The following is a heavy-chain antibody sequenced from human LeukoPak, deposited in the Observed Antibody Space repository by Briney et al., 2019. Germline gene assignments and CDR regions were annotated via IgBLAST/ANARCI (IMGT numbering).Heavy chain of an antibody. J-gene: IGHJ4*02. CDR1: GGSISSYY. CDR2: INHSGST. V-gene: IGHV4-34*01. D-gene: IGHD3-10*01. Sequence: SETLSLTCTVSGGSISSYYWSWIRQPPGKGLEWIGEINHSGSTNYNPSLKSRVTISVDTSKNQFSLKLSSVTAADTAVYYCARGAVVRGSFYYWGQGTLVTVSS. CDR3: ARGAVVRGSFYY.